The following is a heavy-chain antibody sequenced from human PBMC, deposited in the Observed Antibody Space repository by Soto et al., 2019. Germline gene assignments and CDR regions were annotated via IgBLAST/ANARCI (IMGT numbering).Heavy chain of an antibody. Sequence: VKVDCKASGYTYTSYDINWVRQDKGQGLEGMGGMNPNSGNTGYAQKFQGRVTMTRNTSISTAYMELISLISEDTAEYYWATLLRNSSCWYNGYRGQRTLVTVSS. CDR1: GYTYTSYD. J-gene: IGHJ4*02. CDR2: MNPNSGNT. CDR3: ATLLRNSSCWYNGY. D-gene: IGHD6-19*01. V-gene: IGHV1-8*01.